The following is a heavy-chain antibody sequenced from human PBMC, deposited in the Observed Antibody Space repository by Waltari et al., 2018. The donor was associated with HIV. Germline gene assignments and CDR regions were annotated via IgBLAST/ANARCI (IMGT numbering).Heavy chain of an antibody. D-gene: IGHD2-21*01. J-gene: IGHJ5*02. CDR1: GGSLSTYNW. V-gene: IGHV4-4*02. CDR2: IYHPGST. CDR3: VRVVSDGNGSSWLDP. Sequence: QVQLQESGPGQVEPSGTLSLTCAVSGGSLSTYNWCTWVRQPPGKGLEWIGEIYHPGSTNYNKSLKSRVTISVDKSKNQFSLELRSVTAADTAVYYCVRVVSDGNGSSWLDPWGQGTLVTVSS.